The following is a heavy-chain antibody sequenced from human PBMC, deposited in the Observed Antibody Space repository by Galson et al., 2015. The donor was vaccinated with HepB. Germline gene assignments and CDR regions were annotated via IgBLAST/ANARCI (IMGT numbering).Heavy chain of an antibody. J-gene: IGHJ3*01. V-gene: IGHV3-74*01. D-gene: IGHD3-3*01. CDR1: GFTFSSYW. CDR2: ISGGGHST. CDR3: ASSIKIFLGEISDL. Sequence: SLRLSCAASGFTFSSYWMHWVRQAPGEGLVWVSRISGGGHSTIYGDSVKGRFTISRDNAKNTLYLQMNSLRAEDTAVYYCASSIKIFLGEISDLWGQGTKVTVSS.